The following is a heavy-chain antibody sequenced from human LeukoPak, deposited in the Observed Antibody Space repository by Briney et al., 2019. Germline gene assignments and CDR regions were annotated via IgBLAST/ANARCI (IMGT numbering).Heavy chain of an antibody. CDR3: ARGGSYLGHCDY. CDR1: GGSISNYY. CDR2: IYDSGST. Sequence: SETLSLTCTVSGGSISNYYWSWIRQPPGRGLEWIGYIYDSGSTNYNPSLKSRVTISVDTSKNKFSLKLSSVTAADTAVYYCARGGSYLGHCDYWGQGSLVTVSS. D-gene: IGHD1-26*01. J-gene: IGHJ4*02. V-gene: IGHV4-59*01.